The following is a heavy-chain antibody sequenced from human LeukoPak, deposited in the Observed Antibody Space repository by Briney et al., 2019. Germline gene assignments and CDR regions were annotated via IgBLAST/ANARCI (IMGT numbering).Heavy chain of an antibody. Sequence: GGSLRPSCAASGFTFSTFAMIWVRQPPGKGLEWASSIFPSGGEIHYADSVRGRFTISRDNSKSTLSLQMNSLRAEDTAIYYCATYRQVLLPFESWGQGTLVTVSS. J-gene: IGHJ4*02. D-gene: IGHD2-8*02. CDR3: ATYRQVLLPFES. V-gene: IGHV3-23*01. CDR2: IFPSGGEI. CDR1: GFTFSTFA.